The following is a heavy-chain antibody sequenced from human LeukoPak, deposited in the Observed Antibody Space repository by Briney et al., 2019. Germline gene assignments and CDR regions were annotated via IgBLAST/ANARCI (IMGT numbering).Heavy chain of an antibody. CDR1: GFTFSSYS. CDR2: ISSSSSYI. Sequence: GGSLRLSCAASGFTFSSYSMNWVRQAPGKGLEWVSSISSSSSYIYYADSVKGRFTISRDNSKNTLYLQMNSLRAEDTAVYYCAKDQGRGLKRRLSGYYGIYYDYWGQGTLVTVSS. V-gene: IGHV3-21*04. CDR3: AKDQGRGLKRRLSGYYGIYYDY. D-gene: IGHD3-22*01. J-gene: IGHJ4*02.